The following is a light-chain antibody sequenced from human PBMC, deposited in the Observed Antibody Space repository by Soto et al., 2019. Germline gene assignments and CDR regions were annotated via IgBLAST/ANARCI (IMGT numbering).Light chain of an antibody. Sequence: EIVMTQFPATLSVSPGERATLSCRASQSVGNSLAWYQQKPGQAPRLLFYRASSRATGIAARFSGSGSGTEFTLTISSLQSEDFAVYYCQQYKNWYTFGQGTKLEIK. CDR2: RAS. CDR1: QSVGNS. CDR3: QQYKNWYT. V-gene: IGKV3-15*01. J-gene: IGKJ2*01.